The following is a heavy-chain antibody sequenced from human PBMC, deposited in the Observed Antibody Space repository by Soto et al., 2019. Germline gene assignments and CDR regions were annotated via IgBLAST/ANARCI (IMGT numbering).Heavy chain of an antibody. D-gene: IGHD5-12*01. CDR2: ISAYNGNT. J-gene: IGHJ3*02. CDR1: GYTFTSYG. Sequence: ASVKVSCKASGYTFTSYGISWVRQAPGQGLEWMGWISAYNGNTNYAQKLQGRVTMTTDTSTSTAYMELRSLRSDDTAVYYCARDLGYSGYDWGEDDIWGQGTMVTVSS. CDR3: ARDLGYSGYDWGEDDI. V-gene: IGHV1-18*01.